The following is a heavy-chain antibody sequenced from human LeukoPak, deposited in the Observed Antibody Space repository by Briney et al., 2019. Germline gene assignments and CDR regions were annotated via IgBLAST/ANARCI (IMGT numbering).Heavy chain of an antibody. J-gene: IGHJ1*01. D-gene: IGHD3-10*01. CDR3: ARDTPYGSGSYYNGIEYFQH. CDR2: IIPILGIA. CDR1: GGTFSSYA. Sequence: GASVKVSCKASGGTFSSYAISWVRQAPGQGLEWMGRIIPILGIANYAQKSQGRVTITADKSTSTAYMELSSLRSEDTAVYYCARDTPYGSGSYYNGIEYFQHWGQGTLVTVSS. V-gene: IGHV1-69*04.